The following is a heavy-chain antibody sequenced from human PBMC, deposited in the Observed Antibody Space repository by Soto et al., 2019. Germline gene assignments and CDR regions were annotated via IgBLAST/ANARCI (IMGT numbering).Heavy chain of an antibody. CDR3: AAWESRGYSYGYFDY. Sequence: SVKVSCKASGFTFTSSAVQWVRQARGQRLEWIGWIIVGSGNTNYAQKFQERVTITRDMSTSTAYMELSSLRSEDTAVYYCAAWESRGYSYGYFDYWGQGTLVTVSS. CDR1: GFTFTSSA. J-gene: IGHJ4*02. V-gene: IGHV1-58*01. D-gene: IGHD5-18*01. CDR2: IIVGSGNT.